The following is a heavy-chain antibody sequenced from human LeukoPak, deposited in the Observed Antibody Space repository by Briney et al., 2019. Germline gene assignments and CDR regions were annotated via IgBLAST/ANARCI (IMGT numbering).Heavy chain of an antibody. Sequence: PSETLSLTCTVSGDSISSYYWSWIRQPPGKGLEWVASISYSGNTNYNPSLKSRVTISLDTSKNQFSLNLNSVTAADTAVYFCARRVLESPIISERNWFDPWGQGTLVSVSS. CDR1: GDSISSYY. CDR2: ISYSGNT. V-gene: IGHV4-59*08. D-gene: IGHD3-3*02. CDR3: ARRVLESPIISERNWFDP. J-gene: IGHJ5*02.